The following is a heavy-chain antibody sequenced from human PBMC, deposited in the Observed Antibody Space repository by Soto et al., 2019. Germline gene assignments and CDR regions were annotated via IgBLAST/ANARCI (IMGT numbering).Heavy chain of an antibody. CDR2: VNHSGST. CDR3: ASRDYCSSTSCRIDY. D-gene: IGHD2-2*01. Sequence: QVQLQQWGAGLLKPSETLSLTCAVYGGSFSGYYWSWIRQPPGKGLEWIGEVNHSGSTNYNPSLKRRVTISIDTSNHQFSLKLSSVTAADTAVYYCASRDYCSSTSCRIDYWGQGTLVTVSS. J-gene: IGHJ4*02. V-gene: IGHV4-34*01. CDR1: GGSFSGYY.